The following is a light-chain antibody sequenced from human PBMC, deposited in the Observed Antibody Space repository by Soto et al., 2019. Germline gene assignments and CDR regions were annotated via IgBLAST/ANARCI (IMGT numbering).Light chain of an antibody. J-gene: IGLJ2*01. Sequence: QSALTQPPSASGSPGQSVTISCTGTSSDIGGYNYNYVSWYQQHPGKAPKLMIYEVNKRPSGVPDRFSGSKSGNTASLTVSGLRADDEADYYCSSYSPSHVVFGGGTKVTVL. V-gene: IGLV2-8*01. CDR2: EVN. CDR3: SSYSPSHVV. CDR1: SSDIGGYNYNY.